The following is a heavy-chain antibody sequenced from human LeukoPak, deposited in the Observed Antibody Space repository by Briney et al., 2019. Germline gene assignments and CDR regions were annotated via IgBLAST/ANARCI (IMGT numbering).Heavy chain of an antibody. V-gene: IGHV4-4*09. CDR3: ARGRGPLRVEFGD. CDR1: GGSLSSHY. Sequence: SETLSLTCNVSGGSLSSHYCSWIRQAPGKGLEWIGFIFSGGSTNYNPSLKSRVSISMDTFQNQFSLKLTSVTAADTAVYYCARGRGPLRVEFGDWGQGALVTVSS. D-gene: IGHD3-16*01. J-gene: IGHJ4*02. CDR2: IFSGGST.